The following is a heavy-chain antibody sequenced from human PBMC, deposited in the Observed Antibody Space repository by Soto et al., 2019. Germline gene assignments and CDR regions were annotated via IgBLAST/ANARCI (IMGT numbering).Heavy chain of an antibody. CDR2: ISSSSSTI. V-gene: IGHV3-48*02. CDR1: GFTFSSYS. Sequence: EVQLVESGGGLVQPGGSLRLSCAASGFTFSSYSMNWVRQAPGKGLEWVSYISSSSSTIYYADSVKGRFTISRDNAKNSLYLQMNSLTHEDTAVYYCARDVNYYGSGTYYCDYWGQGTLVTVSS. J-gene: IGHJ4*02. CDR3: ARDVNYYGSGTYYCDY. D-gene: IGHD3-10*01.